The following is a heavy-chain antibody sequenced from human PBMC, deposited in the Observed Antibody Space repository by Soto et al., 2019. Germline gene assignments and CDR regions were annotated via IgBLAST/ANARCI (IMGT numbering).Heavy chain of an antibody. CDR1: GYTFTTYG. D-gene: IGHD2-2*01. CDR3: AREIGVVLPDDHSYYYYGMDV. CDR2: IRTKNGNT. J-gene: IGHJ6*02. Sequence: QVQLVQSGAEVKKPGASVKVSCEASGYTFTTYGISWVRQAPGQGLEWMGWIRTKNGNTIYAQKFQGRVTMTTDTSTSTAYMELRSLRSDDTAVYYCAREIGVVLPDDHSYYYYGMDVWGQGTTVTVSS. V-gene: IGHV1-18*01.